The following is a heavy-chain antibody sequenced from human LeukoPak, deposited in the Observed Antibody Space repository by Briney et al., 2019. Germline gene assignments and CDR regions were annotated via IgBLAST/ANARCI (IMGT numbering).Heavy chain of an antibody. CDR3: TTTAGYSYTRSAFDI. D-gene: IGHD3-10*01. CDR2: IKSKTDGGTT. V-gene: IGHV3-15*01. Sequence: GGSLRLSRAASGFTFSNAWMSWVRQAPGKGLEWVGRIKSKTDGGTTDYAAPVKGRFTISRDDSKNTLYLQMNSLKTEDTAVYYCTTTAGYSYTRSAFDIWGQGTMVTVSS. J-gene: IGHJ3*02. CDR1: GFTFSNAW.